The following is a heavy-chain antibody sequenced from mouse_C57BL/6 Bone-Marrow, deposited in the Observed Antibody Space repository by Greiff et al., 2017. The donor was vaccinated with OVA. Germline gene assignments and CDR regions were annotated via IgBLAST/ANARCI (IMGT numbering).Heavy chain of an antibody. Sequence: QVQLQQSGPGLVQPSQSLSITCTVSGFSLTSYGVHWVRQSPGKGLEWLGVIWRGGSTDYNAAFMSRLSITKDNSKSQVFFKMNSLQADDTAIYYCAKRGITTVVAPYAMDYWGQGTSVTVSS. J-gene: IGHJ4*01. CDR1: GFSLTSYG. V-gene: IGHV2-5*01. CDR2: IWRGGST. D-gene: IGHD1-1*01. CDR3: AKRGITTVVAPYAMDY.